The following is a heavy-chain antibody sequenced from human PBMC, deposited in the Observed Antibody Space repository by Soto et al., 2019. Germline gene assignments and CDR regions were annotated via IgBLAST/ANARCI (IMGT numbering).Heavy chain of an antibody. CDR1: GGSISSSSYY. CDR2: IYYSGST. CDR3: ANTGSRYYYYGMDV. V-gene: IGHV4-39*01. Sequence: TLSLTCTVSGGSISSSSYYWGWIRQPPGKGLEWIGSIYYSGSTYYNPSLKSRVTISVDTSKNQFSLKLSSVTAADTAVYYCANTGSRYYYYGMDVWGQGTTVTVSS. J-gene: IGHJ6*02.